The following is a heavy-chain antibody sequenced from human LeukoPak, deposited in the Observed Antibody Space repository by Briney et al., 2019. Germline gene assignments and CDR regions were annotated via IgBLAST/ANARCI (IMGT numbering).Heavy chain of an antibody. CDR1: GGSITGGGYS. J-gene: IGHJ3*02. CDR2: IYDSGSP. Sequence: PSETLSLTCTVSGGSITGGGYSWSWIRQAPGKGLEWIGYIYDSGSPNYNPSLKSRVTMSVDTSKNQFSLKLSSVTAADTAVYYCARDAFDIWGQGIMVTVSS. V-gene: IGHV4-61*08. CDR3: ARDAFDI.